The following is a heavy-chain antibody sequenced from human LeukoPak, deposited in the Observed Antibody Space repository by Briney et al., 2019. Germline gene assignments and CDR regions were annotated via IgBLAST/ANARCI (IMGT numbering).Heavy chain of an antibody. CDR1: GFTFSGYA. D-gene: IGHD3-9*01. J-gene: IGHJ4*02. Sequence: GGSLRLSCAASGFTFSGYAMSWVRQAPGKGLEWVSAISGSGGSAYYADSVKGRFTISRDNSKNTLYLQMNSLRAEDTAIYYCAKILTGYPYYFDYWGQGTLVTVSS. V-gene: IGHV3-23*01. CDR2: ISGSGGSA. CDR3: AKILTGYPYYFDY.